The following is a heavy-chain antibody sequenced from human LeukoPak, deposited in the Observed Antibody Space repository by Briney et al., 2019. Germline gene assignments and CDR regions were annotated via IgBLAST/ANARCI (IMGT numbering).Heavy chain of an antibody. CDR2: IYYSGST. D-gene: IGHD3-3*02. CDR3: ARVDTPISRLYWYFDL. J-gene: IGHJ2*01. Sequence: PSETLSLTCTVSGGSISSYYWSWIRQPPGKGLEWIGHIYYSGSTNYNPSLKSRVTISVDTSKNQFSLKLSSVTAADTAVYYCARVDTPISRLYWYFDLWGRGTLVTVSS. CDR1: GGSISSYY. V-gene: IGHV4-59*12.